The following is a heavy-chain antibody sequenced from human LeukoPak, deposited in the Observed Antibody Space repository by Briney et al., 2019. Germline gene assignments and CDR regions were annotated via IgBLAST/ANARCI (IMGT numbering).Heavy chain of an antibody. CDR3: ARDYYYDSSGLTSYYFDY. Sequence: SETLSLTCTVSGGSISRTGDYWGWIRRPPGKGLEWIGSAYHSGSTYYNPSLKSRVTISVDTSKNQFFLKVTSVTAADTAVYYCARDYYYDSSGLTSYYFDYWGQGTLVTVSS. V-gene: IGHV4-39*07. CDR1: GGSISRTGDY. CDR2: AYHSGST. J-gene: IGHJ4*02. D-gene: IGHD3-22*01.